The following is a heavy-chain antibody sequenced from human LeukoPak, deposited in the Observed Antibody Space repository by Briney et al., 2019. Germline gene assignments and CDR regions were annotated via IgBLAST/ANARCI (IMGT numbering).Heavy chain of an antibody. Sequence: GGSLRLSCTASGFTFGDYAMTWFRQAPGKGLEWVAFIRSSAYGGTTEYAASVKGRFTISRDDSKSIAYLQMNSLKTEDTAVYYCARRPRSSGCNNWFDPWGQGTLVTVSS. CDR3: ARRPRSSGCNNWFDP. CDR1: GFTFGDYA. CDR2: IRSSAYGGTT. V-gene: IGHV3-49*03. D-gene: IGHD6-19*01. J-gene: IGHJ5*02.